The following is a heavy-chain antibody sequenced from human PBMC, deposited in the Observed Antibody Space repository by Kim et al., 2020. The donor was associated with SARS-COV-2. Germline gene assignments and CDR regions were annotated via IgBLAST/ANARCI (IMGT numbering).Heavy chain of an antibody. Sequence: SETLSLTCSVSGGSVASGGYYWSWIRQHPGKGLEWIGYIYYSGRAYYNPSLKSRLSFSVDTSKNHFTLNLSSVTASDTAVYYCARATVSGQGDSWGQGTL. CDR3: ARATVSGQGDS. V-gene: IGHV4-31*03. D-gene: IGHD4-17*01. CDR1: GGSVASGGYY. CDR2: IYYSGRA. J-gene: IGHJ4*02.